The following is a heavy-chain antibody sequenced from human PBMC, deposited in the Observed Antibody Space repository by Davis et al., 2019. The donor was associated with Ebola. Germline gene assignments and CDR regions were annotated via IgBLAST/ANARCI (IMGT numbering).Heavy chain of an antibody. CDR2: FYVGGAT. J-gene: IGHJ4*02. V-gene: IGHV3-53*01. CDR1: GFTVSNFY. Sequence: GGSLRLSCAASGFTVSNFYMSWVRQTPGKGLEWVSVFYVGGATYYADSVQGRFTISRDESKNTLNLQMTNLRADDTAVYFRARGDGYNFWDFWGQGTLVTVSS. D-gene: IGHD5-24*01. CDR3: ARGDGYNFWDF.